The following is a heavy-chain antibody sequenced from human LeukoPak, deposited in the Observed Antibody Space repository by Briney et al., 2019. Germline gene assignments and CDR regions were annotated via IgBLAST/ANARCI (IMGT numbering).Heavy chain of an antibody. V-gene: IGHV4-34*01. CDR3: ARGRRYYYDRGGSFDY. J-gene: IGHJ4*02. Sequence: MASETLSLTCAVYGGSFSGYYWSWIRQPPGKGLEWIGEINHSGSTNYNPSLKSRVTISVDTSKNQFSLKLSSATAADTAVYYCARGRRYYYDRGGSFDYWGQGTLVTVSS. CDR2: INHSGST. CDR1: GGSFSGYY. D-gene: IGHD3-22*01.